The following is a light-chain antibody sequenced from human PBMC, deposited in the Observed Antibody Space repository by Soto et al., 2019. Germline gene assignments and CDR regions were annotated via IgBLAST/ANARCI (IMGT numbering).Light chain of an antibody. V-gene: IGLV2-11*01. CDR2: DVF. CDR3: CSYAGSAAV. Sequence: QSVLTQPRSVSGSPGQSVTISCTGTSRDIGGYDYVCWYQQYPGKAPKLMIFDVFRRPSGVPDRFSGSKSGDTASLTISGLQAEDEAHYYCCSYAGSAAVFGTGTKVTVL. J-gene: IGLJ1*01. CDR1: SRDIGGYDY.